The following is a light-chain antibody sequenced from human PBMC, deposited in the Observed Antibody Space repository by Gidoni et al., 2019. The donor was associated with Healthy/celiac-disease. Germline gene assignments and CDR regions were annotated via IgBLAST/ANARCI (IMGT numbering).Light chain of an antibody. V-gene: IGKV1-39*01. Sequence: DFHIPLSPSSLSASVGDRVTITCRASQSISSYLNWYQQKPGKAPKLLIYAASSLQSGVPSRFSGSGSGTDFTLTISSLQPEDFATYYCQQSYSTPITFXEXTKVEIK. CDR1: QSISSY. CDR2: AAS. CDR3: QQSYSTPIT. J-gene: IGKJ4*01.